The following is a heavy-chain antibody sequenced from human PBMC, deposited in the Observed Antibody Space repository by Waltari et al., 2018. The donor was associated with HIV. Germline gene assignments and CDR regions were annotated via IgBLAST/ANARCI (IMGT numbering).Heavy chain of an antibody. J-gene: IGHJ4*02. V-gene: IGHV3-7*01. CDR1: GFTFSSYW. CDR3: ARGGYSSSWYGV. Sequence: EVQLVESGGGLVQPGGSLRLSCAASGFTFSSYWMSWVRQAPGEGLEGGAKIKQDGSEKYYVDSVKGRFTISRDNAKNSLYLQMNSLRAEDTAVYYCARGGYSSSWYGVWGQGTLVTVSS. D-gene: IGHD6-13*01. CDR2: IKQDGSEK.